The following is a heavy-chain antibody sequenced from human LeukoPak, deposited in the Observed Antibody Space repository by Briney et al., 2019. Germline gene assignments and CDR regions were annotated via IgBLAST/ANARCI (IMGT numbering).Heavy chain of an antibody. D-gene: IGHD6-19*01. CDR2: LSGGSDHI. CDR1: GFTFSSYN. CDR3: ARIGSGWYWDY. V-gene: IGHV3-21*01. Sequence: GGSLRLSCAASGFTFSSYNMYWVRQAPGQGLEWVSSLSGGSDHIYYADPVKGRFTISRDNAKNSLYLQMNSLRAEDTAVYYCARIGSGWYWDYWGQGTLVTVSS. J-gene: IGHJ4*02.